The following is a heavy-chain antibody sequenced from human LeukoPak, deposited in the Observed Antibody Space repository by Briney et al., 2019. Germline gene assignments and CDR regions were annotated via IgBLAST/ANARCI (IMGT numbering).Heavy chain of an antibody. CDR3: ARHRDTAMFDY. Sequence: PSETLSLTCAVSGYSISSGYYWGWIRQPPGKGLEWIGSIYHSGSTYYNPSLKSRVTISVDTSKNQFSLKLSCVTAADTAVYYCARHRDTAMFDYWGQGTLVTVS. D-gene: IGHD5-18*01. J-gene: IGHJ4*02. CDR1: GYSISSGYY. CDR2: IYHSGST. V-gene: IGHV4-38-2*01.